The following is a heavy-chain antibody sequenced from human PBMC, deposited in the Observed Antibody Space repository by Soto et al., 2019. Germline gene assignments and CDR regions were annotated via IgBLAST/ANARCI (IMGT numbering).Heavy chain of an antibody. CDR3: AVDNYYYSSGYFRFDP. CDR2: IIPIFGTA. J-gene: IGHJ5*02. CDR1: GGTFSSYA. D-gene: IGHD3-22*01. V-gene: IGHV1-69*01. Sequence: QVQLVQSGAEVKKPGSSVKVSCKASGGTFSSYAISWVRQAPGQGLEWMGGIIPIFGTANYAQKFQDRVKITADESTSTAYMELSSLRSDDTAVYYCAVDNYYYSSGYFRFDPWGQGTLVTVSS.